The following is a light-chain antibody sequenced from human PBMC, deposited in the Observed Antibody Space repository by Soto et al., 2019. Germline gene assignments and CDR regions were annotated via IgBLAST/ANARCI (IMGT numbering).Light chain of an antibody. CDR3: QQYNIYPWT. J-gene: IGKJ1*01. Sequence: DIQMTQSPSTLSASVGDRVTITCRASQSISSWLAWYQQKPGKAPKLLMYQASNLESGVPSRFSGSGSGTEFTLTISSLQPDDLATYYCQQYNIYPWTFGQGTKVEVK. CDR1: QSISSW. CDR2: QAS. V-gene: IGKV1-5*03.